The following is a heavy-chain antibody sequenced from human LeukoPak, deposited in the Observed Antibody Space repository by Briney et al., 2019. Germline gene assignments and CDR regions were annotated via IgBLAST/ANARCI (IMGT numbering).Heavy chain of an antibody. D-gene: IGHD6-19*01. Sequence: SETLSLTCTSSDDSISRDFWTCIRHPPGKGLECIWYIRYSGRTEYNPSRKSRVTISVDTSKNQFSLKLSSLTAADTAVYYCARLLVPEQWLVQYWYFDLWGRGTLVTVSS. CDR1: DDSISRDF. CDR2: IRYSGRT. J-gene: IGHJ2*01. CDR3: ARLLVPEQWLVQYWYFDL. V-gene: IGHV4-59*08.